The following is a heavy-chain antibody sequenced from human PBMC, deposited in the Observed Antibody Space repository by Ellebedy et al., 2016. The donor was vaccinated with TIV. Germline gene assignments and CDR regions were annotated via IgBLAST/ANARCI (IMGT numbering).Heavy chain of an antibody. CDR1: GYSFTTFT. J-gene: IGHJ4*02. CDR2: INHDNGDT. CDR3: ARARGGCSGDGCYSDFDF. V-gene: IGHV1-3*01. Sequence: AASVQVSCKASGYSFTTFTIHWVSQAPGQRPEWMGWINHDNGDTKHSQKFQARVTITRDTFASTAYMGLSSLRSEDTAVYHCARARGGCSGDGCYSDFDFWGQGTLVTVSS. D-gene: IGHD2-15*01.